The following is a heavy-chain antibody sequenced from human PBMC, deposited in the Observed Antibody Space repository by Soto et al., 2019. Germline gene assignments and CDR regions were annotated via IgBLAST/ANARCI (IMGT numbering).Heavy chain of an antibody. V-gene: IGHV3-48*03. J-gene: IGHJ6*02. D-gene: IGHD3-3*01. CDR1: GFTFSRYE. Sequence: PGGSLRLSCAASGFTFSRYEMNWVRQAPGKGLEWVSYISSSGSTIYYADSVKGRFTISRDNAKNSLYLQMNSLRAEDTAVYYCARAGNTYYDFWSGYPPSPYYYYGMDVWGQGTTVTVSS. CDR2: ISSSGSTI. CDR3: ARAGNTYYDFWSGYPPSPYYYYGMDV.